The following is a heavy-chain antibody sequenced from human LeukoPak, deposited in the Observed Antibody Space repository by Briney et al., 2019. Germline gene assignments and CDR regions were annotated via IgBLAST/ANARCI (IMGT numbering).Heavy chain of an antibody. J-gene: IGHJ4*02. CDR3: ARDAAIYDNRGYYYLW. D-gene: IGHD3-22*01. CDR2: FDPEDGET. V-gene: IGHV1-24*01. CDR1: GYTLTELS. Sequence: ASVKVSCKVSGYTLTELSMHWVRQAPGKGLEWMGGFDPEDGETIYAQKFQGRVTMTEDTSTDTAYMELSSLRSEDTAVCYCARDAAIYDNRGYYYLWWGQGTLVTVSS.